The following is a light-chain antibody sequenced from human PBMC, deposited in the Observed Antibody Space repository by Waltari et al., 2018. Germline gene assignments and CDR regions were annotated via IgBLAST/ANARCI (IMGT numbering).Light chain of an antibody. CDR2: EVT. Sequence: QSALTQPASVSGSPGQSNTISCTGTSSDFESHNLLTWFHQRPGKAPKLIIFEVTQRPSGISDRFSGSRSGPTASLTISGLQAEDEADYYCCSYAGRATFAWVFGGGTKLTVL. J-gene: IGLJ3*02. CDR1: SSDFESHNL. V-gene: IGLV2-23*02. CDR3: CSYAGRATFAWV.